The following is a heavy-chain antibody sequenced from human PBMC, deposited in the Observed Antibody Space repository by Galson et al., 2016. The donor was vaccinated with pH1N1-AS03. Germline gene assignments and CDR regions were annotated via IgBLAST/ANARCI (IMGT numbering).Heavy chain of an antibody. Sequence: SLRLSCAASGFTFSNSSMSWVRQAPGKGLEWVSLIYSSGDGGNTYPADSMKGRFTISRDNSKNTLYLQMNSLRAEDTAVYYCVKESQLLGGYFDYWGQGTLVTVSS. CDR1: GFTFSNSS. J-gene: IGHJ4*02. V-gene: IGHV3-23*01. D-gene: IGHD3-10*01. CDR2: IYSSGDGGNT. CDR3: VKESQLLGGYFDY.